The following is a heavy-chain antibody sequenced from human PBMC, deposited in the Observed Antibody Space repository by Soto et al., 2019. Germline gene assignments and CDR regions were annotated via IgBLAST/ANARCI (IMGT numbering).Heavy chain of an antibody. J-gene: IGHJ4*02. D-gene: IGHD3-10*01. CDR3: GSGSLYYFDY. V-gene: IGHV4-31*03. CDR2: IYYSGST. CDR1: GGSISSGGYY. Sequence: SETLSLTCTVSGGSISSGGYYWSWIRQHPGKGLEWIGYIYYSGSTYYNPSLKSRVTISVDTSKNQFSLKLSSVTAADTAVYYYGSGSLYYFDYWGQGTLVTVSA.